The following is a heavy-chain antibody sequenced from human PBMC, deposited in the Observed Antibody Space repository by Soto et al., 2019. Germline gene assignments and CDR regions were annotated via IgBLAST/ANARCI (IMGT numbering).Heavy chain of an antibody. J-gene: IGHJ6*02. Sequence: VQLQESGPGLVKPSQTLSLTCNVSGGSISSGGFYWSWVRQHPGKGLEWIGYIFYTGTTYYSPSLKSRVTISVDTSEKQFYLKLNSVTAADTAVYYCARDAYSSSGYYYHGMDVWGQGTTVTVSS. CDR2: IFYTGTT. D-gene: IGHD6-6*01. CDR1: GGSISSGGFY. V-gene: IGHV4-31*03. CDR3: ARDAYSSSGYYYHGMDV.